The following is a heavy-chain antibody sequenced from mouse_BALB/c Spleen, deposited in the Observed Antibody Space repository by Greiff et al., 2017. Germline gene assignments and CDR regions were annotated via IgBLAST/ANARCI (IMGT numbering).Heavy chain of an antibody. CDR3: ARERDRYYFDY. CDR2: ISYSGST. J-gene: IGHJ2*01. CDR1: GYSITSDYA. Sequence: EVQLQQSGPGLVKPSQSLSLTCTVTGYSITSDYAWNWIRQFPGNKLEWMGYISYSGSTSYNPSLKSRISITRDTSKNQFFLQLNSVTTEDTATYYCARERDRYYFDYWGQGTTLTVSS. V-gene: IGHV3-2*02. D-gene: IGHD2-14*01.